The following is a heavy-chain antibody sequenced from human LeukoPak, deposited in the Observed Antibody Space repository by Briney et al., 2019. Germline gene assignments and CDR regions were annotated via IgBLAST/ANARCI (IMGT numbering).Heavy chain of an antibody. J-gene: IGHJ4*02. D-gene: IGHD4/OR15-4a*01. CDR2: IYYSGSA. Sequence: PSETLSLTCTVSGGSISSYYWSWIRQPPGKGLEWIGYIYYSGSANYNPSLKSRVTISVDTSKNQFSLKLSSVTAADTAVYYCARGVRYYFDYWGQGTLVTVSS. CDR3: ARGVRYYFDY. CDR1: GGSISSYY. V-gene: IGHV4-59*01.